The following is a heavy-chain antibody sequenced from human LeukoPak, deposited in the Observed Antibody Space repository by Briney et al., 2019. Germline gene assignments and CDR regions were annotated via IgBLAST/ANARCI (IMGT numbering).Heavy chain of an antibody. CDR3: ARASYGSGSYYGPSD. D-gene: IGHD3-10*01. CDR1: GFTFRSYG. V-gene: IGHV3-33*01. Sequence: PGGSLRLSCAASGFTFRSYGMHWVRQAPGKGLEWVAVLWYDGSNKYHADSVKGRFTISRDDAKNTLYLQMNSLRAEDTAIYYCARASYGSGSYYGPSDWGQGTLVTVSS. J-gene: IGHJ4*02. CDR2: LWYDGSNK.